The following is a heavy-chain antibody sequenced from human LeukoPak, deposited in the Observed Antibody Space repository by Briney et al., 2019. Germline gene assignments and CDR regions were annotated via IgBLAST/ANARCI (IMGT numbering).Heavy chain of an antibody. V-gene: IGHV4-59*02. J-gene: IGHJ5*01. Sequence: SETLSLTCTVSGGSVTKYYWHWIRQAPGKGLEWIGFIFHTGITNYNPSLKSRVTVSVDTSKNQFSLKLTSVTAADTAVYFCARDLFPINWFESWGQGTLVTVSS. CDR3: ARDLFPINWFES. D-gene: IGHD2-2*02. CDR2: IFHTGIT. CDR1: GGSVTKYY.